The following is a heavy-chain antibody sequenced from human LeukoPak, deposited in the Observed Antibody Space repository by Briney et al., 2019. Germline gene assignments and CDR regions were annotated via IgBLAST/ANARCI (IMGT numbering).Heavy chain of an antibody. J-gene: IGHJ4*02. Sequence: PGRSLRLFCAASGFIFSSHAMSWVRHAPRKGLEGVSTISTAGGTTYYANSVRGRFTISRDNSKNTLYLQMHSLRAEDTAVYYCARAASGSYSRFDYWGQGTLVTVSS. V-gene: IGHV3-23*01. D-gene: IGHD1-26*01. CDR2: ISTAGGTT. CDR3: ARAASGSYSRFDY. CDR1: GFIFSSHA.